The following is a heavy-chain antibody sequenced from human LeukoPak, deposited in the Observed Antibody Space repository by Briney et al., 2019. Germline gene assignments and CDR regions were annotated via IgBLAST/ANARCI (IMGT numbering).Heavy chain of an antibody. CDR3: ARDLKSMVRGVIDY. Sequence: GGSLRLSCAASGFTFSSYSMNWVRQAPGKGLEWVSYISSSSSTIYYADSVKGRFTISRDNAKNSLYLQMNSLRAEDTAVYYCARDLKSMVRGVIDYWGQGTLVTVSS. D-gene: IGHD3-10*01. V-gene: IGHV3-48*01. CDR2: ISSSSSTI. J-gene: IGHJ4*02. CDR1: GFTFSSYS.